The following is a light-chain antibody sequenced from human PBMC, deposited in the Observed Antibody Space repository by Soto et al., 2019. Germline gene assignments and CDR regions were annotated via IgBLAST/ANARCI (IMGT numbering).Light chain of an antibody. Sequence: QSSLTHPPSSSGSPGQSVTISCTGTSSDVGGYNYVSWYQQHPGKAPKLIISEVSKRPSGVPDRFSGSKSGNTASLTVSGLQAEDEADYYCTSHAGSNNYVFGTGTKVTV. CDR2: EVS. CDR1: SSDVGGYNY. CDR3: TSHAGSNNYV. V-gene: IGLV2-8*01. J-gene: IGLJ1*01.